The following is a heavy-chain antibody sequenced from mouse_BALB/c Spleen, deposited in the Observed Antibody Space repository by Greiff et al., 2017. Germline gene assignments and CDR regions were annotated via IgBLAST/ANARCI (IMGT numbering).Heavy chain of an antibody. CDR2: INPSNGGT. D-gene: IGHD2-2*01. CDR3: ARYGYDKTYFDY. V-gene: IGHV1S81*02. CDR1: GYTFTSYY. J-gene: IGHJ2*01. Sequence: VQLQESGAELVKPGASVKLSCKASGYTFTSYYMYWVKQRPGQGLEWIGEINPSNGGTNFNEKFKSKATLTVDKSSSTAYMQLSSLTSEDSAVYYCARYGYDKTYFDYWGQGTTLTVSS.